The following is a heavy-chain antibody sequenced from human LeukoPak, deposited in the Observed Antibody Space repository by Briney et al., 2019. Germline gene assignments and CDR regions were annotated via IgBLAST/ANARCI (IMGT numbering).Heavy chain of an antibody. CDR2: INWNGGRT. CDR3: ARDYDYGDYPGY. Sequence: PGGSLRLSCAASGFMFHDYGMSWVRQAPGKGLEWVSGINWNGGRTGYADSVKGRFTISRDNAKNSLYLQMNSLRAEDTALYYCARDYDYGDYPGYWGQGTLVTVPS. J-gene: IGHJ4*02. CDR1: GFMFHDYG. V-gene: IGHV3-20*04. D-gene: IGHD4-17*01.